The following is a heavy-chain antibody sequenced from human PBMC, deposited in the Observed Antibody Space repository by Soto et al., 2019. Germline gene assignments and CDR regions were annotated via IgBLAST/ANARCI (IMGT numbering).Heavy chain of an antibody. CDR3: ARDVPYYDILTGHFFDY. J-gene: IGHJ4*02. Sequence: ASVKVSCKASGYTFTSYGISWVRQAPGQGLEWMGWISAYNGNTNYAQKLQGRVTMTTDTSTSTAYMELRSLRSDDTAVYYCARDVPYYDILTGHFFDYWGQGTLVTVSS. V-gene: IGHV1-18*01. CDR2: ISAYNGNT. CDR1: GYTFTSYG. D-gene: IGHD3-9*01.